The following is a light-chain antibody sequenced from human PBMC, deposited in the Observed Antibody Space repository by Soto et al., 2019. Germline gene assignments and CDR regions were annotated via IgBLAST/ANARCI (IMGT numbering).Light chain of an antibody. CDR2: DAY. CDR1: QSFRGL. V-gene: IGKV3-11*01. CDR3: QQRHMWPIT. Sequence: EVVLTQSPVTLSLSPGERATLSCRASQSFRGLLAWYQQKPGQAPRLLIYDAYNRATGIPPRFSGSGSGTDFTLTIXXXXPXDSAVYYCQQRHMWPITFGQGTRLEIK. J-gene: IGKJ5*01.